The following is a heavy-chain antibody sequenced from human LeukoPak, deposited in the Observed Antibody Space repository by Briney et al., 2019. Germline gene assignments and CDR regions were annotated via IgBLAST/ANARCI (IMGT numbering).Heavy chain of an antibody. J-gene: IGHJ3*01. CDR2: INPNSGGT. V-gene: IGHV1-2*02. CDR3: AREGGVGATGAFDV. CDR1: GYTFTGYY. D-gene: IGHD1-26*01. Sequence: ASVKVSCKASGYTFTGYYMHWVRQAPGQGLGWMGWINPNSGGTNYAQKFQGRVTMTRDTSISTAYMELSRLRSDDTAVYYCAREGGVGATGAFDVWGQGTMVTVSS.